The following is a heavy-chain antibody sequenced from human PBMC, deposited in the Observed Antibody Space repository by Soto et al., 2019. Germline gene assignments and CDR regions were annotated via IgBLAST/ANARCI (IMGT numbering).Heavy chain of an antibody. V-gene: IGHV4-59*01. CDR1: GGSISSYY. CDR2: IYYSGST. Sequence: SETLSLTCTGSGGSISSYYWSWIRQPPGKGLEWIGYIYYSGSTNYNPSLKSRVTISVDTSKNQFSLKLSSVTAADTAVYYCARGGVTLRFLEWSTRDYYYGMDVWGQGTTVTVS. D-gene: IGHD3-3*01. CDR3: ARGGVTLRFLEWSTRDYYYGMDV. J-gene: IGHJ6*02.